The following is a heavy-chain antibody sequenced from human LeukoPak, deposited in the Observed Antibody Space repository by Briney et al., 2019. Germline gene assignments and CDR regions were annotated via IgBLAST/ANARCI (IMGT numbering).Heavy chain of an antibody. Sequence: PSETLSLTCTVSGGSISSYYWSWIRQPPGKGLEWIGYIHYSGSTNYNPSLKSRVTISVDTSKNQFSLKLSSVTAADTAVYYCATSALRSGYYSSYFDYWGQGTLVTVSS. J-gene: IGHJ4*02. CDR2: IHYSGST. V-gene: IGHV4-59*08. D-gene: IGHD3-22*01. CDR3: ATSALRSGYYSSYFDY. CDR1: GGSISSYY.